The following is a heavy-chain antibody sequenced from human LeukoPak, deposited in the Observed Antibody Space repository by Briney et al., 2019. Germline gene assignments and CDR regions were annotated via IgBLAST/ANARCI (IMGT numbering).Heavy chain of an antibody. CDR1: GGSISSSSYY. V-gene: IGHV4-39*01. Sequence: KPSETLSLTCTVSGGSISSSSYYWGWIRQPPGKGLEWIGSIYYSGSTYYNPSLKSRVTISVDTSKNQFSLKLSSVTAADTAVYYCARLGRFGEIYYFDYWGQGTLVTVSS. CDR2: IYYSGST. D-gene: IGHD3-10*01. CDR3: ARLGRFGEIYYFDY. J-gene: IGHJ4*02.